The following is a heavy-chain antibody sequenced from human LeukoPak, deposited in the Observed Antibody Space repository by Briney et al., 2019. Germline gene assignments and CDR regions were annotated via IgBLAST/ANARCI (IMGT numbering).Heavy chain of an antibody. CDR2: IKEDGSEK. Sequence: GGSLRLSCAASGFTFSSYWMSWVRQAPGKGLEWVANIKEDGSEKNYVDSVKGRFTISRDNAKNSLYLQMNSLRAEDTAVYYCARDDYCGGDCRTSAFDYWGQGTLVTVSS. J-gene: IGHJ4*02. CDR1: GFTFSSYW. CDR3: ARDDYCGGDCRTSAFDY. D-gene: IGHD2-21*02. V-gene: IGHV3-7*01.